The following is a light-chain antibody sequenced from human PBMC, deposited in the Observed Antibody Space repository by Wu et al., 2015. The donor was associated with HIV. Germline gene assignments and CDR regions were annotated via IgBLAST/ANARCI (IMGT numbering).Light chain of an antibody. V-gene: IGKV3-11*01. CDR1: QSVSSS. CDR2: DAS. J-gene: IGKJ3*01. CDR3: QQRSSWPPALFT. Sequence: IVLTQSPATLSLSPGERATLSCRASQSVSSSLAWYQQKPGQAPRPLIYDASNRATGIPARFSGSGSGTDFTLTISSLEPEDFAVYYCQQRSSWPPALFTFGPGTKVDIK.